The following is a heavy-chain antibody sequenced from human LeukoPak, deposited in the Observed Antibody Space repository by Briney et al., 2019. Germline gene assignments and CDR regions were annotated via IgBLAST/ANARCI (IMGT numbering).Heavy chain of an antibody. CDR3: AKARDFWSGYEELIDY. J-gene: IGHJ4*02. D-gene: IGHD3-3*01. CDR1: GFTFSAYG. Sequence: GRSLRLSCAASGFTFSAYGMHWVRQAPGKGLEWVAVISYDGSDKYYADSVKGRFTISRDNSKNTLYLQMNTLRAEDTAVYYCAKARDFWSGYEELIDYWGQGTLVTVSS. V-gene: IGHV3-30*18. CDR2: ISYDGSDK.